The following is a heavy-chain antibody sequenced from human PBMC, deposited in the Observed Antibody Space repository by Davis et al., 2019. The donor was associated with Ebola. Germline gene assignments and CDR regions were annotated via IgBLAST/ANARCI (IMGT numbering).Heavy chain of an antibody. CDR1: GFTFSSYS. D-gene: IGHD3-22*01. CDR2: ISSSSSTI. J-gene: IGHJ4*02. CDR3: AREYYDSSGYYYALSY. Sequence: PGGSLRLSCAASGFTFSSYSMNWVRQAPGKGLEWVSYISSSSSTIYYADSVKGRFTISRDNAKNSLYLQMNSLRDEDTAVYYCAREYYDSSGYYYALSYWGQGTLVTVSS. V-gene: IGHV3-48*02.